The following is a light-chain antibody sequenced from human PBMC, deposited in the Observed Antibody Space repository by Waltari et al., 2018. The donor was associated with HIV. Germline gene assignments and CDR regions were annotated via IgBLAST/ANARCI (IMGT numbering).Light chain of an antibody. CDR2: EVD. CDR1: ARDFGFYHF. Sequence: SDLTQPASVSGFLGPSIPISCPAAARDFGFYHFIPWFPQQPGKVPKILLCEVDTRASGVHGRFSGSKSGNTASLTISGLQVEDEGLYHCASCTADDTVLFGGGTTVTV. V-gene: IGLV2-14*01. J-gene: IGLJ2*01. CDR3: ASCTADDTVL.